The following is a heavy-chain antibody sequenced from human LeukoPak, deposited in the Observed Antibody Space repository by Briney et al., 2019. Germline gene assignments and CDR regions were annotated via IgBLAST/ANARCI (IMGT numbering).Heavy chain of an antibody. V-gene: IGHV4-39*07. Sequence: SETLSLTCTVSGGSISSSSYYWGWIRQPPGKGLEWIGSIYYSGSTYYNPSLKSRVTISVDTSKNQFSLKLSSVTAADTAVYYCASNYYGSGSLPFDYWGQGTLVTVSS. CDR2: IYYSGST. J-gene: IGHJ4*02. CDR1: GGSISSSSYY. D-gene: IGHD3-10*01. CDR3: ASNYYGSGSLPFDY.